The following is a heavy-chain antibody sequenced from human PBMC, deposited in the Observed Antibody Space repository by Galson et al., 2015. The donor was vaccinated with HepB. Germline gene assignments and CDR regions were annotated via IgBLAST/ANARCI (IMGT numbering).Heavy chain of an antibody. Sequence: SLRLSCAASGFTFSNYAMNWFRQAPGKGLEWVSAIGGGGGFIYYADSVKGRFTISRDNSKDTLFLQMNSLRAEDTAMYYCAKSDCGTDCYLTDFWGQGTMVTVSS. CDR3: AKSDCGTDCYLTDF. V-gene: IGHV3-23*01. CDR2: IGGGGGFI. D-gene: IGHD2-21*02. CDR1: GFTFSNYA. J-gene: IGHJ4*02.